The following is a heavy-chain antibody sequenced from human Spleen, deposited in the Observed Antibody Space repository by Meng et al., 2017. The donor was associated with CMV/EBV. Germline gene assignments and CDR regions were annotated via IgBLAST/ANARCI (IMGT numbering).Heavy chain of an antibody. D-gene: IGHD4-23*01. Sequence: GGSLRLSCTASGFTFGDYAMSWVRQAPGKGLEWVGRINSKTDGGTTDYAAPVKDRFTISRDDSKNMLYLQMVSLKAEDTAVYYCTTNGVSTMLVTPYFDSWGQGTLVTVSS. CDR3: TTNGVSTMLVTPYFDS. V-gene: IGHV3-15*01. CDR1: GFTFGDYA. J-gene: IGHJ4*02. CDR2: INSKTDGGTT.